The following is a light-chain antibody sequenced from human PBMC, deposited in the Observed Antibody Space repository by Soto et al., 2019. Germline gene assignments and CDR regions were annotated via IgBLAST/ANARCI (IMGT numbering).Light chain of an antibody. V-gene: IGLV2-14*01. CDR1: TSDVGYYNY. CDR2: EVS. Sequence: QSVLTQPASVSGSPGQSITISCTGNTSDVGYYNYVSWYQQHPGKAPKLMIYEVSNRPSGVSNRFSGSKSGDTASLTLSGLQAEDEADYYCCSYTISTTRVFGGGTKLPV. CDR3: CSYTISTTRV. J-gene: IGLJ3*02.